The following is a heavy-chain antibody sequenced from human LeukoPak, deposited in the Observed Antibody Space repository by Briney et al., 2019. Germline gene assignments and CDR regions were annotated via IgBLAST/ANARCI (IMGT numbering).Heavy chain of an antibody. V-gene: IGHV7-4-1*02. CDR1: GYTFTSFA. J-gene: IGHJ4*02. Sequence: ASVKVSCKASGYTFTSFAVSWVRQAPGQGLEWMGWINTNTGNPTYAQGFTGRFVISLDTSVSTAYLQISSLKAEDTAVYYCARVQGYCSVASCFPHYWGQGTLVTVSS. CDR3: ARVQGYCSVASCFPHY. D-gene: IGHD2-15*01. CDR2: INTNTGNP.